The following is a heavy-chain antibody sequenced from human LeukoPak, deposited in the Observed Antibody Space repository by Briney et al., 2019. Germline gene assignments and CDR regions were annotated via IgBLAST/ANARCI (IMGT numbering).Heavy chain of an antibody. CDR1: GYTFTSYG. J-gene: IGHJ5*02. CDR3: ARDLGILWFGEFPTNWFDP. D-gene: IGHD3-10*01. Sequence: ASVKVSCKASGYTFTSYGISWVRQDPGQGLEWMGWISAYNGNTNYAQKLQGRVTMTTDTSTSTAYMELRSLRSDDTAVYYCARDLGILWFGEFPTNWFDPWGQGTLVTVSS. V-gene: IGHV1-18*01. CDR2: ISAYNGNT.